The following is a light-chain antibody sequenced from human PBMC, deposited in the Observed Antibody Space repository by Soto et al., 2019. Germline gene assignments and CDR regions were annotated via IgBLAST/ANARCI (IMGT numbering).Light chain of an antibody. CDR3: QQYGNLPWT. CDR2: GIS. J-gene: IGKJ1*01. Sequence: EIVLTQSPGTLSLSPGDSVILSCRASQRVSGTYLAWYQQRPGQAPRLLMYGISSRATGIPDRFSGSGSGTDFTLTITRLEPEDFAVYFCQQYGNLPWTFGQGTKVEIK. V-gene: IGKV3-20*01. CDR1: QRVSGTY.